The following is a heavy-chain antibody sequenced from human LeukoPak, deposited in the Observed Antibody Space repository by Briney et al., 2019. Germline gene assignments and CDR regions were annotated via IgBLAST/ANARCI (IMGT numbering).Heavy chain of an antibody. CDR3: ARVPSLPYYDFWSGYSNLPLYDAFDI. CDR1: GGSFSGYY. J-gene: IGHJ3*02. Sequence: SETLSLTCVVYGGSFSGYYWSWFRQPPGKGLEWIGEINHSGSTNYNPSLKSRVTISVDTSKNQFSLKLSSVTAADTAVYYCARVPSLPYYDFWSGYSNLPLYDAFDIWGQGTMVTVSS. V-gene: IGHV4-34*01. D-gene: IGHD3-3*01. CDR2: INHSGST.